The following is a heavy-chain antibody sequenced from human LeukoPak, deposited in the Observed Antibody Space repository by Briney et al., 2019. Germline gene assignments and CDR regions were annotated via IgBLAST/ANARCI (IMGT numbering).Heavy chain of an antibody. CDR2: IYHSGST. V-gene: IGHV4-30-2*01. CDR1: GGSISSGGYS. J-gene: IGHJ4*02. Sequence: SQTLSLTCAVSGGSISSGGYSWSWIRQPPGKGLEWIGYIYHSGSTYYNPSLKSRVTISVDRSKNQFSLKLSSVTAADTAVYYCAREVGGTGYYFDYWGQGSLVTVSS. D-gene: IGHD1-26*01. CDR3: AREVGGTGYYFDY.